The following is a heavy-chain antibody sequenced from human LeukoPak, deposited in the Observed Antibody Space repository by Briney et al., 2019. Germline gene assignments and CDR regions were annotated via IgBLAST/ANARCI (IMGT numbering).Heavy chain of an antibody. Sequence: GGSLRLSCAASGFTFRTYSMNWVRQAPGKGLEWVSYISSSSSTIYYADSVKGRFTISRDNAKNSLYLQMNSLRDEDTAVYYCARIEVDAFDIRAKGQWSPSLQ. V-gene: IGHV3-48*02. CDR3: ARIEVDAFDI. J-gene: IGHJ3*02. CDR2: ISSSSSTI. CDR1: GFTFRTYS.